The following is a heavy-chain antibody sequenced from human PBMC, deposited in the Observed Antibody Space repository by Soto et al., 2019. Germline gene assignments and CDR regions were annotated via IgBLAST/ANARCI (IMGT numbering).Heavy chain of an antibody. CDR3: ARDRGWEPAHYFDY. Sequence: GGSLRLSCAASGFTFSSYGMHWVRQAPGKGLEWVAVIWYDGSNKYYADSVKGRFTISRDNSKNTLYLQMNSLRAEDTAVYYCARDRGWEPAHYFDYWGQGTLVTVSS. CDR1: GFTFSSYG. CDR2: IWYDGSNK. J-gene: IGHJ4*02. V-gene: IGHV3-33*01. D-gene: IGHD1-26*01.